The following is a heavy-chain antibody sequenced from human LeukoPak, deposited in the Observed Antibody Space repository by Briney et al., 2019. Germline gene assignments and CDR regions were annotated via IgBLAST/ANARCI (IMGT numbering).Heavy chain of an antibody. J-gene: IGHJ4*02. D-gene: IGHD3-10*01. CDR3: AKDSRHITMVRGVIYYFDY. CDR2: ISGSGGST. CDR1: GFTFSSYA. Sequence: GGSLRLSCAASGFTFSSYAMSWVRQAPGKGLEWVSPISGSGGSTYYADSVKGRFTISRDNSKNTLYLQMNSLRAEDTAVYYCAKDSRHITMVRGVIYYFDYWGQGTLVTVSS. V-gene: IGHV3-23*01.